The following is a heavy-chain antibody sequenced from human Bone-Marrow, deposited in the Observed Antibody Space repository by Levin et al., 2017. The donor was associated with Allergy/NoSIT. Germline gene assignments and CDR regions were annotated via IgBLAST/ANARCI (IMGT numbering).Heavy chain of an antibody. D-gene: IGHD3-10*01. CDR1: GYSFGDNY. CDR2: IDPSTSYT. J-gene: IGHJ6*03. Sequence: GESLKISCRASGYSFGDNYINWVRQVPGQGLEWVGLIDPSTSYTKYNPSFDGHVTISADKSISTTYLQWRSLKASDSAMYFCLGRTGTYDLRDYYYYYVDTWGDGTTVTVSS. V-gene: IGHV5-10-1*01. CDR3: LGRTGTYDLRDYYYYYVDT.